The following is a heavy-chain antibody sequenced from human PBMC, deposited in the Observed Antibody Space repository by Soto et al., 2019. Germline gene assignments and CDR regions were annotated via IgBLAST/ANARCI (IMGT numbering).Heavy chain of an antibody. CDR2: IYYSGST. CDR3: ARGEEWGIAAARTWFDP. Sequence: ETLSLTCTVSGGSISSYYWSWIRQPPGKGLEWIGYIYYSGSTNYNPSLKSRVTISVDTSKNQFSLKLSSVTAADTAVYYCARGEEWGIAAARTWFDPWGQGTLVTVSS. D-gene: IGHD6-13*01. CDR1: GGSISSYY. J-gene: IGHJ5*02. V-gene: IGHV4-59*01.